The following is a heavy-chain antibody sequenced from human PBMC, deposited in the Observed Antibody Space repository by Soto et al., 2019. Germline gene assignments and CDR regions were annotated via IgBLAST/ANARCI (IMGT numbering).Heavy chain of an antibody. V-gene: IGHV1-8*01. CDR3: GGPKAAAGGSNSDGVGV. D-gene: IGHD6-13*01. CDR1: GYTFTSYD. J-gene: IGHJ6*02. CDR2: MNPNSGNT. Sequence: ASVKVACKASGYTFTSYDINWVRQATGQGLEWMGWMNPNSGNTGYAQKFQGRVTMTRNTSISTAYMELSSLRSEDRALYFCGGPKAAAGGSNSDGVGVGAQGPTVTVSS.